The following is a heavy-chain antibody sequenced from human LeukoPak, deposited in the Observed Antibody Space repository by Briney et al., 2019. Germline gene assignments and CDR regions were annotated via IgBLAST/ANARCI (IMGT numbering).Heavy chain of an antibody. J-gene: IGHJ4*02. CDR2: INHSGRT. CDR3: ARGRSLTYCSGGSCPHYYFDY. D-gene: IGHD2-15*01. CDR1: GGSFSGYY. Sequence: SETLSLTCAVYGGSFSGYYWSWIRQPPGKGLEWIGEINHSGRTNYKPSLKSRVTISVDTSKNQFSLKLSSVPAADTAVYYCARGRSLTYCSGGSCPHYYFDYWGQGTLVTVSS. V-gene: IGHV4-34*01.